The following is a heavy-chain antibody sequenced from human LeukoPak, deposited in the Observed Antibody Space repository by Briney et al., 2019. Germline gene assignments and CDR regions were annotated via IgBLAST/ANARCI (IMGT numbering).Heavy chain of an antibody. V-gene: IGHV3-48*01. CDR1: GFIFSSYS. J-gene: IGHJ4*02. Sequence: GGSLRLSCAASGFIFSSYSMNWVRQAPGKGLEWVSYISSSSSTIYYADSVKGRFTISRDNAKNSLYLQMNSLRAEDTAVYYCARGGDTVTTDLDYWGQGTLVTVSS. CDR3: ARGGDTVTTDLDY. D-gene: IGHD4-17*01. CDR2: ISSSSSTI.